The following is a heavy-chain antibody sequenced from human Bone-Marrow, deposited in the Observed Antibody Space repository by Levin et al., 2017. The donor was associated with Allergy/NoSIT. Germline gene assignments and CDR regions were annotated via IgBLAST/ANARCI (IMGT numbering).Heavy chain of an antibody. J-gene: IGHJ4*02. CDR3: ARITQYDDGSSDCAPGSYFDF. CDR1: GGSIRNFY. CDR2: IYYSGST. D-gene: IGHD3-22*01. Sequence: SQTLSLTCTVSGGSIRNFYWSWIRPPPGKRLEWIGYIYYSGSTNYNPSLQSRVTISVDTSKNQFSLKLTSVTAAATAVYYCARITQYDDGSSDCAPGSYFDFWRQGALVPVAS. V-gene: IGHV4-59*01.